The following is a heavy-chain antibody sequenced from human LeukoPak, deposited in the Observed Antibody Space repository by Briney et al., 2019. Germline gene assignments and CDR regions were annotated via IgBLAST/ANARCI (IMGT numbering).Heavy chain of an antibody. Sequence: SETLSPTCTVSGGSISSYYWSWIRQPAGKGLEWIGRIYTSGSTNYNPSLKSRVTMSVDTSKNQFSLKLSSVAAADTAVYYCARSLLLNNWFDPWGQGTLVTVSS. V-gene: IGHV4-4*07. CDR3: ARSLLLNNWFDP. CDR1: GGSISSYY. CDR2: IYTSGST. D-gene: IGHD2-15*01. J-gene: IGHJ5*02.